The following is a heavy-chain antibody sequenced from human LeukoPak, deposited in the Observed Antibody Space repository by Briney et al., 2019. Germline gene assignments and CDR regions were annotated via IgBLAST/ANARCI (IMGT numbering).Heavy chain of an antibody. D-gene: IGHD3-9*01. CDR3: ARGITYYDIYC. CDR1: GFTSSSYA. J-gene: IGHJ4*02. Sequence: AGGSLILSCAASGFTSSSYAMHRVRQAPGKGLERVAVISYDGSNKYYADSVKGRFTISRDNSKNTLYLQMNSLRAEDTAVYYCARGITYYDIYCWGQGTLVTVSS. CDR2: ISYDGSNK. V-gene: IGHV3-30*04.